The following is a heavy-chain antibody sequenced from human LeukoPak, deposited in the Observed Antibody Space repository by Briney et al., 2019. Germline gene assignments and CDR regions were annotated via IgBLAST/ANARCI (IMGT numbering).Heavy chain of an antibody. V-gene: IGHV3-23*01. Sequence: GGSLRLSCAASGFTFSSYGMSWVRQAPGKGLEWVSAISGSGGSTYYADSVKGRFTISRDNSKNTLYLQMNSLRAEDTAVYYCAKAPVTTCRGAFCYPFDYWGLGTLVTVSS. CDR1: GFTFSSYG. CDR2: ISGSGGST. CDR3: AKAPVTTCRGAFCYPFDY. J-gene: IGHJ4*02. D-gene: IGHD2-15*01.